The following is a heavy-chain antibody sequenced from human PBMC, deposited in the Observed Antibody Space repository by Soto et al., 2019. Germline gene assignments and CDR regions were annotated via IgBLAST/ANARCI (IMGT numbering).Heavy chain of an antibody. CDR2: IWNDGSNT. J-gene: IGHJ4*02. V-gene: IGHV3-33*01. Sequence: QVQLVESGGGVVQPGGSLRLYCAASGFTFSGYGMHWVRQVPGKGLEWVAIIWNDGSNTFYRDSVKGRFTISRDNSKNTLSLQMNSLRVEDTAVYYCVRDGVGTTAYFGYLDYWGQGTQVTVSS. CDR3: VRDGVGTTAYFGYLDY. CDR1: GFTFSGYG. D-gene: IGHD1-26*01.